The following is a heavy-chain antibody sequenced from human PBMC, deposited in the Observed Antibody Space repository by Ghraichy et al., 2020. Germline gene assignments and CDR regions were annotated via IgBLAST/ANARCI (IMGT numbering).Heavy chain of an antibody. Sequence: SQTLSLTCAISGDSVSNNGAAWNWIRQSPSRGLEWLGRTYYRSKWYNDYAVSVKSQITINADTSKNQYSLQLNSVTPEDTAVYYCAKSHSSATPPLYGMDVWGQGTTVTVSS. D-gene: IGHD6-13*01. V-gene: IGHV6-1*01. CDR1: GDSVSNNGAA. J-gene: IGHJ6*02. CDR3: AKSHSSATPPLYGMDV. CDR2: TYYRSKWYN.